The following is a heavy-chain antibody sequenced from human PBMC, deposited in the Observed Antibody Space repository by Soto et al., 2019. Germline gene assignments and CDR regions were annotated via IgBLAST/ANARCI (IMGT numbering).Heavy chain of an antibody. CDR1: GFTFDDYA. CDR2: ISWNSGNI. V-gene: IGHV3-9*01. CDR3: AKDLGYGSVAGTEVDAFDI. D-gene: IGHD6-19*01. J-gene: IGHJ3*02. Sequence: GGSLRLSCAASGFTFDDYAMHWVRQAPGKGLEWVSGISWNSGNIGYADSVKGRFTISRDNAKNSLYLQMNSLRAEDTALYYCAKDLGYGSVAGTEVDAFDIWGQGTMVTVSS.